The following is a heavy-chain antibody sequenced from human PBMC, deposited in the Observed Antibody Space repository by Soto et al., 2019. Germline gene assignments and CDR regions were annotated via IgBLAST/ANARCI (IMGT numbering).Heavy chain of an antibody. J-gene: IGHJ5*02. D-gene: IGHD6-19*01. CDR3: TTDRAVAGWFDP. CDR2: IKSKTDGGTT. CDR1: GFTFSNAW. V-gene: IGHV3-15*01. Sequence: GGSLRLSCAASGFTFSNAWMSWVRQAPGKGLEWVGRIKSKTDGGTTDYAAPVKGRFTISRDDSKNTLYLQMNSLKTEDTAVYYCTTDRAVAGWFDPWGQGPLVTVSS.